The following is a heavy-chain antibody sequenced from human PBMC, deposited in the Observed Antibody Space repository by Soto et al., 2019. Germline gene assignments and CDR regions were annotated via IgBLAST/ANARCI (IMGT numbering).Heavy chain of an antibody. D-gene: IGHD3-10*01. CDR1: GFTFSSYA. J-gene: IGHJ3*02. CDR3: VNLWFGELNI. Sequence: GGSLRLSCAASGFTFSSYAMHWVRQAPGKGLEWVAVISYDGSNKYYADSVKGRFTISRDNSKNTLYLQMNSLRAEDTAVYYCVNLWFGELNIWGQGTMVTVSS. CDR2: ISYDGSNK. V-gene: IGHV3-30-3*01.